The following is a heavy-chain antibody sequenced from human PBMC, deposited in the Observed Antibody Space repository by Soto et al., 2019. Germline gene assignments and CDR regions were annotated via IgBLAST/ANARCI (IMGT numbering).Heavy chain of an antibody. J-gene: IGHJ6*02. CDR1: GFTFSSYS. D-gene: IGHD6-13*01. Sequence: PGGSLRLSCAASGFTFSSYSMNWVRQAPGKGLEWVSSISSSSSYIYYADSVKGRFTISRDNAKNSLYLQMNSLRAEDTAVYYCARNSRGAAASYYYYGMDVWGQGTTVTVS. CDR2: ISSSSSYI. V-gene: IGHV3-21*01. CDR3: ARNSRGAAASYYYYGMDV.